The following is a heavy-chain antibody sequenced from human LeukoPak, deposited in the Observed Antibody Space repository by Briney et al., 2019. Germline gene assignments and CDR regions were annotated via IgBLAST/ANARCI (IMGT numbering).Heavy chain of an antibody. Sequence: GGSLRLSCAASGFTFGDYAMHWVRQAPGKGLEWVSGISWNSGSICYADSVKGRFTISRDNAKNSLYLQMNSLRAEDMALYYCAKGTTVSLYYYFDYWGQGTLVTVSS. V-gene: IGHV3-9*03. D-gene: IGHD4-17*01. CDR3: AKGTTVSLYYYFDY. J-gene: IGHJ4*02. CDR1: GFTFGDYA. CDR2: ISWNSGSI.